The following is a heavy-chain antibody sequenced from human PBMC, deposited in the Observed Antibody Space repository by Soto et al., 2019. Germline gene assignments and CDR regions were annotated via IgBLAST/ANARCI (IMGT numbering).Heavy chain of an antibody. CDR1: GGSFRGYY. J-gene: IGHJ4*02. D-gene: IGHD3-9*01. Sequence: QVQLQQWGAGLLKPSETLSLTCAVYGGSFRGYYWSWIRQSPGKGLEWIGEINHSGNTNYNPSLKRRATVSVDTSKNQFSLKLRSVTAADTAVYYCARVGEGNTFEFDYWGQGTLVTVSS. CDR3: ARVGEGNTFEFDY. CDR2: INHSGNT. V-gene: IGHV4-34*01.